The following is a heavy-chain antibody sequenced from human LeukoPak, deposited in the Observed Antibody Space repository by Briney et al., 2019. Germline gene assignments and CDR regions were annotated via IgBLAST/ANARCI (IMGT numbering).Heavy chain of an antibody. V-gene: IGHV3-7*01. D-gene: IGHD3-10*01. CDR2: IKQDGSEK. J-gene: IGHJ6*03. CDR3: ASGPSMVRDYYYMDV. Sequence: GGSLRLSCAASGFTFSSYWMSWVRQAPGKGLEWVANIKQDGSEKYYVDSVKGRFTISRDNAKNSLYLQMNSLRAEDTAVYYCASGPSMVRDYYYMDVWGKGTTVTISS. CDR1: GFTFSSYW.